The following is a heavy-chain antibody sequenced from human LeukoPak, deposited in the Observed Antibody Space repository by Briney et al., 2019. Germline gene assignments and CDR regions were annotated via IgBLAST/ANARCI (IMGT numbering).Heavy chain of an antibody. J-gene: IGHJ4*02. CDR3: ATAVASSSGWYADY. CDR1: GFTFRSYG. CDR2: IWYDGSNK. D-gene: IGHD6-19*01. Sequence: PGGSLRLSCAASGFTFRSYGMHWVRQAPGKGLEWVAVIWYDGSNKYYADSVKGRFTVSRDNSKNTLYLQMNSLRAEDMAVYYCATAVASSSGWYADYWGQGTLVTVSS. V-gene: IGHV3-33*01.